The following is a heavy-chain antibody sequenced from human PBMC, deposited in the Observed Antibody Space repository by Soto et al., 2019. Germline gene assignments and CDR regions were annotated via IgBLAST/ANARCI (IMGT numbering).Heavy chain of an antibody. CDR1: GYTCTSYA. Sequence: SCAASGYTCTSYAMHWVRQAPGQRLEWMGWINAGNGNTKYSQKFQGRVTITRDTSASTAYMGLSSLRSEDTAVYYCARGDILIDYWGQGTLVTVSS. V-gene: IGHV1-3*01. CDR3: ARGDILIDY. CDR2: INAGNGNT. J-gene: IGHJ4*02. D-gene: IGHD3-9*01.